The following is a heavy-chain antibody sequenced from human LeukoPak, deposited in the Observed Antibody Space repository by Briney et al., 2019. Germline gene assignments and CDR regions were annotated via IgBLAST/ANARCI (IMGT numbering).Heavy chain of an antibody. CDR2: IIPIFGTA. CDR1: GGTLSSYA. Sequence: GASVKVSCKASGGTLSSYAISWVRQAPGQGLEWMGGIIPIFGTANYAQKFQGRVTIAADKSTSTAYMELSGLRSEDTAVYYCASYYGDYPSYYYGMDVWGKGTTVTVSS. J-gene: IGHJ6*04. D-gene: IGHD4-17*01. CDR3: ASYYGDYPSYYYGMDV. V-gene: IGHV1-69*06.